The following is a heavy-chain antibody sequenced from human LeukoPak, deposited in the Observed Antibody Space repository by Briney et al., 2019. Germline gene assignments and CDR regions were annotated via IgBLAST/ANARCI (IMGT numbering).Heavy chain of an antibody. J-gene: IGHJ4*02. CDR3: ARGRKFYDY. V-gene: IGHV3-7*04. CDR1: GFTFSNYW. D-gene: IGHD1-14*01. CDR2: IKQDGSDK. Sequence: GGSLRLSCAASGFTFSNYWMSWVRQAPGKGLEWVANIKQDGSDKDYVDSVKGRFTTSRDNAKNSRYLQMNSLRAEDTAVFHCARGRKFYDYWGQGTLVSVSS.